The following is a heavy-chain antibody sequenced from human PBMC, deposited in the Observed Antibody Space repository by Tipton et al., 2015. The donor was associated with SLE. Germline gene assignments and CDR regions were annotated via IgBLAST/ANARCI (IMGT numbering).Heavy chain of an antibody. J-gene: IGHJ5*02. CDR1: GGSFSGYY. D-gene: IGHD2-15*01. CDR3: ARQVTNRWHVVWFDP. V-gene: IGHV4-34*01. CDR2: INHSGST. Sequence: TLSLTCAVYGGSFSGYYWSWIRQPPGKGLEWIGEINHSGSTNYNPSLKSRVTTSVDTSKNQFSLKLSSVTAADTAVYYCARQVTNRWHVVWFDPWGQGTLVTVSS.